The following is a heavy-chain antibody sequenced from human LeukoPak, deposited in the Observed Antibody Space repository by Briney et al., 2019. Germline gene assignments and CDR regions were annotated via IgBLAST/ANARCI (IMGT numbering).Heavy chain of an antibody. J-gene: IGHJ4*02. V-gene: IGHV3-30*03. Sequence: PGRSLRLSCAASGFTFSSYGMHWVRQAPGKGLEWVAAISYDGSNKYYADSVKGRFTISRDNAKNSLYLQMNSLRDEDTAVYYCASSGSYRFDYWGQGTLVTVSS. CDR3: ASSGSYRFDY. D-gene: IGHD1-26*01. CDR1: GFTFSSYG. CDR2: ISYDGSNK.